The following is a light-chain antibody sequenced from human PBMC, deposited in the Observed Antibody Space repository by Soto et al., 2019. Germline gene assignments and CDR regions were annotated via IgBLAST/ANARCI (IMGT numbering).Light chain of an antibody. J-gene: IGLJ3*02. V-gene: IGLV2-14*01. CDR3: SSHKTRSTWV. CDR2: EVH. CDR1: ASDIGTYKF. Sequence: QSALTQPASVSGSPGQSITISCTGTASDIGTYKFISWYQHHPGRGPKLIIYEVHNRPSGVSDRFSGSKSGYTASLTIADLQAEDEAEYFCSSHKTRSTWVFGGGTKLTVL.